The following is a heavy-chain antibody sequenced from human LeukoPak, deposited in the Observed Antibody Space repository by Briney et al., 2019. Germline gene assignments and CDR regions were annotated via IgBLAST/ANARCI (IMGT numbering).Heavy chain of an antibody. V-gene: IGHV3-23*01. D-gene: IGHD3-10*02. Sequence: TGGSLRLSCAASGFMFRGSSMSWVPQVPGKGLEWVSTISASAGNIYYADSVKGRFTISRDNSKNTLFLQMNSLRAEDTAIYYCAKRPAAVRGVIPYVDYWGQGTLVTVSS. CDR2: ISASAGNI. CDR1: GFMFRGSS. J-gene: IGHJ4*02. CDR3: AKRPAAVRGVIPYVDY.